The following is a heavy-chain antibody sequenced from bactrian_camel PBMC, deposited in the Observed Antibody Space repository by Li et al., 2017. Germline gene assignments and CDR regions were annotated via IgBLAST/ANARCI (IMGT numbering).Heavy chain of an antibody. CDR1: DYIYSSDC. J-gene: IGHJ4*01. D-gene: IGHD2*01. V-gene: IGHV3S53*01. CDR2: ITSSGRP. CDR3: AADRFNLQLSRYYTN. Sequence: HVQLVESGGGSVQAGGSLRLSCAAGDYIYSSDCVAWFRQFPGKQREQVARITSSGRPTYADSVKGRFTNSKDNAENTLYLQMNILSPEDTATYYCAADRFNLQLSRYYTNWGRGTQVTVS.